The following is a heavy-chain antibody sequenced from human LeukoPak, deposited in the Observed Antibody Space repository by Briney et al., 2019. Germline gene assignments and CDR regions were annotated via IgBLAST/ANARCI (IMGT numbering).Heavy chain of an antibody. Sequence: SETLSLTCTVSGGSISSYYWNWIRQPPGKGLEWIGYIYYSGSTNYNPSLKSRVTISVDTSKNQFSLKLSSVTAADTAVYYCARELNYGARGLDYWGQGTLVTVSS. D-gene: IGHD4-17*01. J-gene: IGHJ4*02. CDR3: ARELNYGARGLDY. V-gene: IGHV4-59*12. CDR1: GGSISSYY. CDR2: IYYSGST.